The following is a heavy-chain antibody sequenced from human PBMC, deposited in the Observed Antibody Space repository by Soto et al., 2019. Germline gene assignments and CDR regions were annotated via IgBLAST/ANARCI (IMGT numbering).Heavy chain of an antibody. CDR1: GYTFTSDG. CDR2: ISAYNGNT. D-gene: IGHD6-13*01. J-gene: IGHJ4*02. V-gene: IGHV1-18*01. Sequence: SVKVSWEASGYTFTSDGISWVRQAPGQGLEWMGWISAYNGNTNYAQKLQGRVTMTTDTSTSTAYMELRSLRSDDTAVYYCARSQSSLISKWGQGTLVTVSS. CDR3: ARSQSSLISK.